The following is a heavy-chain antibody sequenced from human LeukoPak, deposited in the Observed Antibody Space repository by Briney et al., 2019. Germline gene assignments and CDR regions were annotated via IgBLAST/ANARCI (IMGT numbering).Heavy chain of an antibody. CDR1: GYTFTSYG. J-gene: IGHJ3*02. D-gene: IGHD3-22*01. Sequence: ASVKVSCKASGYTFTSYGISWVRQAPGQGLEWMGWISAYNGNTNYAQKLQGRVTMTTDTSTSTAYVELRSLRSGDTAVYYCARDPGAYYYDSSGYSDAFDIWGQGTMVIVSS. V-gene: IGHV1-18*01. CDR3: ARDPGAYYYDSSGYSDAFDI. CDR2: ISAYNGNT.